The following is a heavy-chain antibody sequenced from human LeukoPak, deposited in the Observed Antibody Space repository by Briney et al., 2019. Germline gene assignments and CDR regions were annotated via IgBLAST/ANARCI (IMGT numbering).Heavy chain of an antibody. Sequence: PGGSLRLSCAASGFTFSTYAITWVRQAPGKGLEWVSTVSGDGVSTHYVDSVKGRFTISRDNSKNMVSLQMNSLRAEDTAVYYCAALWFGEFTVDYWGQGTLVTVSS. CDR3: AALWFGEFTVDY. D-gene: IGHD3-10*01. V-gene: IGHV3-23*01. J-gene: IGHJ4*02. CDR1: GFTFSTYA. CDR2: VSGDGVST.